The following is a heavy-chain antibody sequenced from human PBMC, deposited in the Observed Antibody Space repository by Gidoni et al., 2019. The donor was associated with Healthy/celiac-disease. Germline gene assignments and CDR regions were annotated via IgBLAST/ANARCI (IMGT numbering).Heavy chain of an antibody. D-gene: IGHD2-15*01. Sequence: EVQLVESGGGLVKPGGSLRLSCAASGFTFSSYSMNWVRQAPGKGLEWVSSISSSSSYIYYADSVKGRFTISRDNAKNSLYLQMNSLRAEDTAVYYCASEMVLGYCSGGSCYVDYWGQGTLVTVSS. CDR2: ISSSSSYI. CDR3: ASEMVLGYCSGGSCYVDY. J-gene: IGHJ4*02. V-gene: IGHV3-21*01. CDR1: GFTFSSYS.